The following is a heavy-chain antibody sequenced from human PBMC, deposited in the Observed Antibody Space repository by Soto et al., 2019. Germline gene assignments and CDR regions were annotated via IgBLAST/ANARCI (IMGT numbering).Heavy chain of an antibody. CDR1: GFTFSSYG. J-gene: IGHJ6*02. D-gene: IGHD6-13*01. V-gene: IGHV3-33*01. CDR2: IWYDGSNK. CDR3: ARDSSPTYYYYYGMDV. Sequence: LRLSCAASGFTFSSYGMHWVRQAPGKGLEWVAVIWYDGSNKYYADSVKGRFTISRDNSKNTLYLQMNSLRAEDTAVYYCARDSSPTYYYYYGMDVWGQGTTVTVSS.